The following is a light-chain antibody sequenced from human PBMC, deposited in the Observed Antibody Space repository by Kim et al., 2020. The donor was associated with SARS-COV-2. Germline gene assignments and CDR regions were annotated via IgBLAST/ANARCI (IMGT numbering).Light chain of an antibody. Sequence: PGGTVTLSHASTTGAVTSRYSPICFQQKPGQAPRTLIYNTHYKHSRTPARFAGSLLGGKAALTLSGVQPDEEADYYCLLYYGDIGVFGGGTQLTVL. J-gene: IGLJ3*02. V-gene: IGLV7-43*01. CDR1: TGAVTSRYS. CDR3: LLYYGDIGV. CDR2: NTH.